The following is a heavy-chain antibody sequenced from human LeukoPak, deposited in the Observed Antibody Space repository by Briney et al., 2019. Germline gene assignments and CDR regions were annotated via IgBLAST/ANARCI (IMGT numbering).Heavy chain of an antibody. V-gene: IGHV1-46*01. CDR3: ARVYSEGWFDP. J-gene: IGHJ5*02. D-gene: IGHD1-14*01. Sequence: VASVKVSCKASGYTFTSYYMHWVRQAPGQGLEWMGIINPSGGSTSYAQKFQGRVTMTRDTSTSTVYMELSSLRSEDAAVYYCARVYSEGWFDPWGQGTLVTVSS. CDR1: GYTFTSYY. CDR2: INPSGGST.